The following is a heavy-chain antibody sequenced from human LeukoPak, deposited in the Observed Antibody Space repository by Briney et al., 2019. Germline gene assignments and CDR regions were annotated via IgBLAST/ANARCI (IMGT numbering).Heavy chain of an antibody. D-gene: IGHD6-13*01. V-gene: IGHV4-4*02. CDR1: GGSISSSNW. J-gene: IGHJ4*02. CDR2: IYHSGST. Sequence: SETLSLTCAVSGGSISSSNWWSWVRQPPGKGLEWIGEIYHSGSTNYNPSLKSRVTISVDKSKNQFSLKLSSVTAADTAAYYCARDSYSSSWYGDDYWGQGTLVTVSS. CDR3: ARDSYSSSWYGDDY.